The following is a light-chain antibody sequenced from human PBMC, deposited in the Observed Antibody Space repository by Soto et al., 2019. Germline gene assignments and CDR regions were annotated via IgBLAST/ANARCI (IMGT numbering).Light chain of an antibody. CDR1: SSDVGSYNY. Sequence: QSALTQPASVSGSPGQSITISCTGTSSDVGSYNYVSWYQQHPGKAPKLMIYEVSNRPSGVSNRFSGSKSVSTASLTISGLKAEDEADYHCSSFTTSSSLYAFGSGTKVTVL. CDR2: EVS. J-gene: IGLJ1*01. CDR3: SSFTTSSSLYA. V-gene: IGLV2-14*01.